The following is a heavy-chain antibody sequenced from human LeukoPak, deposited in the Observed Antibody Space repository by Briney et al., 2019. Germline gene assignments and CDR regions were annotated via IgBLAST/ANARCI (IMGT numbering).Heavy chain of an antibody. CDR3: AKNWNYLDY. V-gene: IGHV3-30*18. CDR1: GFTFSSYG. D-gene: IGHD1-1*01. Sequence: PGGSLRLSCAASGFTFSSYGMHWVRQAPGKGLEWVAVISYDGSNKYYADSVKGRFTMSRDNSKNTVYLQMNSLRAEDTAVYYCAKNWNYLDYWGQGNLGTVSS. J-gene: IGHJ4*02. CDR2: ISYDGSNK.